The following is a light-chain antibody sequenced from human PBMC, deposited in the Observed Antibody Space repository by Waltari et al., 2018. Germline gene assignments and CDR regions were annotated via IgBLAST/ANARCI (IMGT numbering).Light chain of an antibody. CDR2: DQN. CDR1: RLRSYH. V-gene: IGLV3-19*01. CDR3: HSRDASGVGGA. J-gene: IGLJ2*01. Sequence: TQDPAVSVAVGQTVRITCQGDRLRSYHANWYQQRPGQAPKLLIYDQNNRPSGVPGRFSGSSSDNTASLTITGAQAEDEAYYYCHSRDASGVGGAFGGGTKLTVL.